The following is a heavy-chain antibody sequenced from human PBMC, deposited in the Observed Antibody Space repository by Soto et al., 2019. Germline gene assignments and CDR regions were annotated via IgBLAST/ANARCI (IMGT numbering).Heavy chain of an antibody. V-gene: IGHV3-33*08. CDR1: GFTFSSYA. J-gene: IGHJ6*02. Sequence: TGGSLRLSCAASGFTFSSYAMSWVRQAPGKGLEWVAVIWYDGSNKYYADSVKGRFTISRDNSKNTLYLQMNSLRAEDTAVYYCARGAYQLPTTRLYYYYGMDVWGQGTTVTVSS. CDR3: ARGAYQLPTTRLYYYYGMDV. D-gene: IGHD2-2*01. CDR2: IWYDGSNK.